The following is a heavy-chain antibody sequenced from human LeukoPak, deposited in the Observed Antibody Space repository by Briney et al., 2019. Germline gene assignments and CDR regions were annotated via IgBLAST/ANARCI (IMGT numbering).Heavy chain of an antibody. V-gene: IGHV3-23*01. J-gene: IGHJ3*02. CDR1: GFTFSSLD. D-gene: IGHD4-23*01. CDR3: AEDLTRWYGASIGHDAFDI. CDR2: ISGSGDST. Sequence: GGSLRLSCAASGFTFSSLDMSWVRQAPGKGLEWVSAISGSGDSTYYADSVKGRFTISRDNSKNTLYLQMNSLRAEDTAVYYCAEDLTRWYGASIGHDAFDIWGQGTTVTASS.